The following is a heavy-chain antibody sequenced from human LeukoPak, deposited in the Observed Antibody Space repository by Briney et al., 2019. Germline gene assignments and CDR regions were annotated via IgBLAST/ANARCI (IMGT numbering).Heavy chain of an antibody. CDR3: GKGPGYSVYDNLPHH. CDR2: ISDDGSKI. J-gene: IGHJ5*02. D-gene: IGHD5/OR15-5a*01. Sequence: GGSLRLSCAASGFTVRSNYMSWVRQAPGKGLEWVAVISDDGSKIYYGDSVKGRFTISRDNSKNTLNLQMDSLRADDTAVYYCGKGPGYSVYDNLPHHWGQGTLVTVSS. CDR1: GFTVRSNY. V-gene: IGHV3-30*18.